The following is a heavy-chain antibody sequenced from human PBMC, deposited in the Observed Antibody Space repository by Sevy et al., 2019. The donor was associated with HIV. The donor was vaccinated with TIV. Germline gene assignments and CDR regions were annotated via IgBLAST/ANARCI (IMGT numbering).Heavy chain of an antibody. D-gene: IGHD6-13*01. CDR3: ARSWEQQLHDAFDI. CDR1: GFTFSSYE. CDR2: ITFSSNYI. V-gene: IGHV3-21*01. Sequence: GGSLRLSCTASGFTFSSYEMNWVRQAPGKGLEWVSSITFSSNYIYYADSVKGRFTISRDNAKNSLYLQMNSLRAEDTAVYYCARSWEQQLHDAFDIWGQGTMVTVSS. J-gene: IGHJ3*02.